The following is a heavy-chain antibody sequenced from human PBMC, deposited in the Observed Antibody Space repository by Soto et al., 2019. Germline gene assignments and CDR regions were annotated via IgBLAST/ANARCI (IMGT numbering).Heavy chain of an antibody. D-gene: IGHD2-8*01. V-gene: IGHV4-34*01. CDR2: INHSGST. Sequence: XDTLSLTCAVYGWSFSGYYWNWIRQPPGKGLEWIGEINHSGSTNYNPSLKSRVTLSVDTSKNQFSLKLSSVTAADTAVYYCARGLRTNGSFFRVWGQGTLVTVSS. J-gene: IGHJ4*02. CDR1: GWSFSGYY. CDR3: ARGLRTNGSFFRV.